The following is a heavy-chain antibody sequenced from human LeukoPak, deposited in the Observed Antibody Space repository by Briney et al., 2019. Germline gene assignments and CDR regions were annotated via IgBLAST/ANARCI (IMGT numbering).Heavy chain of an antibody. CDR3: ARADTAGSPGVYDYYYYGMDV. D-gene: IGHD5-18*01. Sequence: ASVKVSCKASGYTFTSYDINWVRQATGQGLEWMGWMNPNSGNTGYAQKFQGRVTMTRNTSISTAYMELSSLRSEDTAVYYCARADTAGSPGVYDYYYYGMDVWGQGTTVTVSS. J-gene: IGHJ6*02. V-gene: IGHV1-8*01. CDR1: GYTFTSYD. CDR2: MNPNSGNT.